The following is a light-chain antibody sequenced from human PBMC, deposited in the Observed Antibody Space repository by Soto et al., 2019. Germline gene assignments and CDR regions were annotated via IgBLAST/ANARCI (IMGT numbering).Light chain of an antibody. CDR3: QSYDSSLSRV. Sequence: QSVLTQPPSVSWAPRQMVTISCTGSSSNIGARYDVHWYQQLPGTAPKLLIYGNSDRPSGVPDRFSGSKSGTSASLAITGLQAEDEADYYCQSYDSSLSRVFGTGTKVTVL. CDR1: SSNIGARYD. J-gene: IGLJ1*01. CDR2: GNS. V-gene: IGLV1-40*01.